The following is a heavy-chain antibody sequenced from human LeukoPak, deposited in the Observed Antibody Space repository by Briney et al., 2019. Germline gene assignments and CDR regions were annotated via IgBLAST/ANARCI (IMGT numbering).Heavy chain of an antibody. CDR1: GGSISGYY. V-gene: IGHV4-4*07. D-gene: IGHD3-10*01. J-gene: IGHJ5*02. CDR2: IYNSGST. Sequence: PSETLSLTCTVSGGSISGYYWSWIRQPPGKGLEWIGRIYNSGSTTYNPSLKSRVTMSVDTSKNQFSLKLSSVTAADTAVYYCARDSGTTGEVKFDPWGQGTLVTVSS. CDR3: ARDSGTTGEVKFDP.